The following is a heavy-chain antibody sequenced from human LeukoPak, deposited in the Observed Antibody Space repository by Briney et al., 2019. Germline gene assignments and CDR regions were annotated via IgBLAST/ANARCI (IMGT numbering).Heavy chain of an antibody. J-gene: IGHJ5*02. V-gene: IGHV4-34*01. CDR3: ARGRLGSRITMVRGFDP. CDR2: INHSGST. CDR1: GGSFSGYY. Sequence: SETLSLTCAVYGGSFSGYYWSWIRQPPGKGLEWIGDINHSGSTNYNPSLKSRVTISVDTSKNQFSLKLSSVTAADTAVYYCARGRLGSRITMVRGFDPWGQGTLVTVSS. D-gene: IGHD3-10*01.